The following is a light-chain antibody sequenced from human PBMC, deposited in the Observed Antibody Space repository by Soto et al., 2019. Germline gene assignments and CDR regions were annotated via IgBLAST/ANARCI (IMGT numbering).Light chain of an antibody. CDR2: WAS. V-gene: IGKV4-1*01. CDR1: QSVLYSDKKKNL. Sequence: DIVMTHAPEFLAVFLGDRSTIHFKSRQSVLYSDKKKNLLTWYQSKPGKPPKLLIYWASTRESGVPDRFTGSGSGTDFTLTINHLQAKDVAVXXCQQHYINPITCGQGTRRGI. J-gene: IGKJ5*01. CDR3: QQHYINPIT.